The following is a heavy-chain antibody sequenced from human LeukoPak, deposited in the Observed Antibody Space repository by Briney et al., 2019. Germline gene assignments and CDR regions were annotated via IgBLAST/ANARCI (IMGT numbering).Heavy chain of an antibody. CDR1: GGSISSSSYL. CDR2: IYHSGNT. D-gene: IGHD3-3*01. V-gene: IGHV4-39*01. Sequence: SETLSHTCTVSGGSISSSSYLWGWIRQPPGKGLEWIGIIYHSGNTQYKPSLKSRATISADTSKNQFSLKLSSVTAADTAVYYCARYYDFWSDYYYMDVWGKGTTVTASS. J-gene: IGHJ6*03. CDR3: ARYYDFWSDYYYMDV.